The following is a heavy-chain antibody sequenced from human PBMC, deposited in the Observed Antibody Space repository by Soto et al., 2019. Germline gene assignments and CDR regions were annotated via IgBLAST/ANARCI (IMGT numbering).Heavy chain of an antibody. CDR2: IKWDGGGT. J-gene: IGHJ4*02. CDR1: GFTFSSYW. CDR3: AREEMDYSSSWYLVY. V-gene: IGHV3-20*04. D-gene: IGHD6-13*01. Sequence: GGSLRLSCAVSGFTFSSYWMSWVRQAPGKGLEWVASIKWDGGGTDYVDSVKGRFTISRDNAKNSLYLQMNSLRAEDTALYYCAREEMDYSSSWYLVYWGQGTLVTVSS.